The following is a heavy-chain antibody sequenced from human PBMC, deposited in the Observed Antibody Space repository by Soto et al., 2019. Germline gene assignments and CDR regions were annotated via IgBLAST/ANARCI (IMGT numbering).Heavy chain of an antibody. V-gene: IGHV4-39*01. Sequence: SETLSLTCTASGGSISSSSYYWGWIRQPPGKGLEWIGSIYYSGSTYYNPSLKSRVTISVDTSKNQFSLKLSSVTAADTAVYYCAIMYSSSWYGYFQHGGQGTLVTVSS. CDR3: AIMYSSSWYGYFQH. CDR2: IYYSGST. D-gene: IGHD6-13*01. J-gene: IGHJ1*01. CDR1: GGSISSSSYY.